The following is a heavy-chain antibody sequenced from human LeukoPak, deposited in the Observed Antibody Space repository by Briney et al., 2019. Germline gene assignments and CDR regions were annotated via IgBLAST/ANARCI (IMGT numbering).Heavy chain of an antibody. Sequence: ASVKVSCKASGCIFSSYAISWVRQAPGQGLEWMGGIIPIFGTAKYAQKFQGRVTSTAEKSTSTAYMELRSLRSDATAVYYWARDQYYDSKGWFDPWGEGALVTVSS. J-gene: IGHJ5*02. CDR2: IIPIFGTA. D-gene: IGHD3-22*01. CDR3: ARDQYYDSKGWFDP. CDR1: GCIFSSYA. V-gene: IGHV1-69*06.